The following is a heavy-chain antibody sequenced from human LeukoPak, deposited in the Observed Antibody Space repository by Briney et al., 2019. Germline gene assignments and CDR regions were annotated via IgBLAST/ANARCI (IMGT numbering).Heavy chain of an antibody. Sequence: GGYLRLSCAASGFTFKSYNMQWVRQAPGKGLEWVAYISYNGDRIFHADSVKGRFTISRDNAKDSLYLQMSSLRDEDTAVYYCARDSGHCYGDDLWGQGTLVTVSS. CDR3: ARDSGHCYGDDL. D-gene: IGHD2-21*01. CDR1: GFTFKSYN. CDR2: ISYNGDRI. V-gene: IGHV3-48*02. J-gene: IGHJ4*02.